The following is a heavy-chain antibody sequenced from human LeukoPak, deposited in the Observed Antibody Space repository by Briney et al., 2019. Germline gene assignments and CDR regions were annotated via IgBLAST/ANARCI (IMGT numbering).Heavy chain of an antibody. Sequence: GGSLRLSCAASGFTFSSYGMSWVRQAPGKGLEWVSAISGSGGSTYNADSVKGRFTISRDNSKNTLYMQVNSLRAEDTAVYYCAKYRDYGGSLFRGAFDIWGQGTMVTVSS. CDR2: ISGSGGST. V-gene: IGHV3-23*01. D-gene: IGHD4-23*01. CDR3: AKYRDYGGSLFRGAFDI. CDR1: GFTFSSYG. J-gene: IGHJ3*02.